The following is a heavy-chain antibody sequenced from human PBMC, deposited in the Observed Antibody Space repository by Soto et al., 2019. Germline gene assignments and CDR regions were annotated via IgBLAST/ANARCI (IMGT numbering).Heavy chain of an antibody. V-gene: IGHV3-30-3*01. CDR1: GFTFSSYA. D-gene: IGHD3-10*01. CDR2: ISYDGSNK. Sequence: GGSLRLSCTPSGFTFSSYAMHWVRQAPGKGLEWVAVISYDGSNKYYADSVKGRFTISRDNSKNTLYLQMNSLRAEDTAVYYCARDADYYGSGSYYTAHDYWGQGTLVTVSS. J-gene: IGHJ4*02. CDR3: ARDADYYGSGSYYTAHDY.